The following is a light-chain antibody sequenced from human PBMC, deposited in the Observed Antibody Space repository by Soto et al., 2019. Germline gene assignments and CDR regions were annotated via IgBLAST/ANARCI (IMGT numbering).Light chain of an antibody. V-gene: IGLV1-40*01. CDR2: GNI. J-gene: IGLJ1*01. CDR1: SSNIGAGYD. CDR3: QSYDSSLRGDV. Sequence: QSVLTQPPSVSGAPGQRVTISCTGSSSNIGAGYDVHWYQQLPGTAPKLLIYGNINRPSGVPDRFSGSKSGTSAPLAITGLQAEDEADYYCQSYDSSLRGDVFGTGTKVTVL.